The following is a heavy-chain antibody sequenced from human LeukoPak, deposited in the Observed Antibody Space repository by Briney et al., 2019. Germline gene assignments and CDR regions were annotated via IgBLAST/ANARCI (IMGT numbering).Heavy chain of an antibody. CDR3: AKRVAAAGTGPQGYYYYGMDV. V-gene: IGHV3-23*01. CDR2: ISGSGGTT. Sequence: GGSLRLSCAASGFTFSNYVMNWVRQAPGKGLEWVSTISGSGGTTYYADSVKGRFTISRDNSENTLSLHMNSLRAEDTALYYCAKRVAAAGTGPQGYYYYGMDVWGQGTTVTVSS. J-gene: IGHJ6*02. CDR1: GFTFSNYV. D-gene: IGHD6-13*01.